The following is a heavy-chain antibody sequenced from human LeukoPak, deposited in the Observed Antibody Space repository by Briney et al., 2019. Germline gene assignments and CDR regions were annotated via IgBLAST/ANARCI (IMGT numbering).Heavy chain of an antibody. V-gene: IGHV3-73*01. CDR1: GFTFSGSA. J-gene: IGHJ4*02. CDR3: TRLDVVTAFDY. CDR2: IKTKANNYAT. D-gene: IGHD2-21*02. Sequence: HGGSLTLSCAVSGFTFSGSAMHWVRQASGKGLEWVGRIKTKANNYATAYAASVSGRFTISRDDSKNTAYLQMNRLKTEDTAVYYCTRLDVVTAFDYWGQGTLVTVSS.